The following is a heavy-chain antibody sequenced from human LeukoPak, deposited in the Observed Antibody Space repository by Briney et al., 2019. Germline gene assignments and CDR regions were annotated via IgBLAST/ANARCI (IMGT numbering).Heavy chain of an antibody. J-gene: IGHJ4*02. V-gene: IGHV3-23*01. Sequence: QTGGSLRLSCTTSGFTSGDYAMSWFRQAPGKGLEWVSAISSSGGSTYYADSVKGRFTISRDNSKNTVYLQVNSLRAEDTAVYYCAKDGYIYGPYYFDYWGQGTLVTVSS. CDR2: ISSSGGST. CDR1: GFTSGDYA. CDR3: AKDGYIYGPYYFDY. D-gene: IGHD5-18*01.